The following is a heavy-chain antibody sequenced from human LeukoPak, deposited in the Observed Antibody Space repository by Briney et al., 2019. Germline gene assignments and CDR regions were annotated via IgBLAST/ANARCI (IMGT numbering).Heavy chain of an antibody. CDR3: ARHYCSGGSCYSGRFDY. CDR1: GYTFTSYG. Sequence: ASVKVSCKASGYTFTSYGISWVRQAPGQGLEWMGWIGAYNGNTNYAQKLQGRVTMTTDTSTSTAYMELRSLRSDDTAVYYCARHYCSGGSCYSGRFDYWGQGTLVTVSS. CDR2: IGAYNGNT. V-gene: IGHV1-18*01. D-gene: IGHD2-15*01. J-gene: IGHJ4*02.